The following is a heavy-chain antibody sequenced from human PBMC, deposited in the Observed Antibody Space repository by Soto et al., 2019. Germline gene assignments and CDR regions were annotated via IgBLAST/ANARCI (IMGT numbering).Heavy chain of an antibody. J-gene: IGHJ4*02. V-gene: IGHV3-23*01. CDR1: GFTFSSYA. Sequence: GESLRLSCAVSGFTFSSYAMSWVRQAPGKGLEWVSAISGSGGSTYYADSVKGRFTISRDNSKNTLYLQMNSLRAEDTAVYYCAKSSRGHSYGKNFDYWGQGTLVTVSS. D-gene: IGHD5-18*01. CDR2: ISGSGGST. CDR3: AKSSRGHSYGKNFDY.